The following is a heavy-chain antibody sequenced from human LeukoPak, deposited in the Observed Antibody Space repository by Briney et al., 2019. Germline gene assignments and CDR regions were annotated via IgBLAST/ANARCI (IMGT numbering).Heavy chain of an antibody. CDR3: ARGYGGNSGANWYFDL. D-gene: IGHD4-23*01. CDR2: IYHSGST. V-gene: IGHV4-38-2*02. Sequence: PSETLSLTCTVYGYSISSGYYWGWIRQPPGKGLEWIGSIYHSGSTYYNPSLKSRVTISVDTSKNQFSLKLSSVTAADTAVYYCARGYGGNSGANWYFDLWGRGTLVTVSS. CDR1: GYSISSGYY. J-gene: IGHJ2*01.